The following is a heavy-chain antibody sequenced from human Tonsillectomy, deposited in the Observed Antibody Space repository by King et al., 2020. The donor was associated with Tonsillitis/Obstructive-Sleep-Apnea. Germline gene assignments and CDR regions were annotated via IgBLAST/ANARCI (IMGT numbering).Heavy chain of an antibody. Sequence: QVQLVESGGGVVQPGRSLGLSFAASGFTLSSNGRHGVRQAQGRGLEGGAFIGLVGRNKYYADSVKGRFTISRDNSKNTLYLQMNSLRAEDTAVYYCARGGTVDWGDYWGQGTLVTVSS. CDR3: ARGGTVDWGDY. J-gene: IGHJ4*02. D-gene: IGHD3/OR15-3a*01. CDR1: GFTLSSNG. CDR2: IGLVGRNK. V-gene: IGHV3-33*01.